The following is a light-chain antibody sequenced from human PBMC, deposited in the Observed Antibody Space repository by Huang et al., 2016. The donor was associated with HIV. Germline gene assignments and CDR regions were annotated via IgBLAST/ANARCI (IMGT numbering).Light chain of an antibody. V-gene: IGKV3-20*01. J-gene: IGKJ1*01. CDR1: QSVSSNY. CDR2: GAS. Sequence: PGERTTLSCRASQSVSSNYLAWYQQKPGQAPRLPIYGASSRATGIPDRFSGSGSGTDFTLTISRLEPEDFAVYFCQQYVTSPWTFGQGTKVEIK. CDR3: QQYVTSPWT.